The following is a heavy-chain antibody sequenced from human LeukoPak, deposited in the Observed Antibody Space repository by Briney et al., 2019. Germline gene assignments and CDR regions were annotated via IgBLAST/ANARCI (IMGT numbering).Heavy chain of an antibody. J-gene: IGHJ4*02. Sequence: SETLSLTCTVSGGSISSSSYYWGWIRQPPGKGLEWIGSIYYSGSTYYNPSPKSRVTISVDTSKNQFSLKLSSVTAADTAVYYCARAFGRYFDWLFLDYWGQGTLVTVSS. V-gene: IGHV4-39*01. CDR1: GGSISSSSYY. CDR3: ARAFGRYFDWLFLDY. D-gene: IGHD3-9*01. CDR2: IYYSGST.